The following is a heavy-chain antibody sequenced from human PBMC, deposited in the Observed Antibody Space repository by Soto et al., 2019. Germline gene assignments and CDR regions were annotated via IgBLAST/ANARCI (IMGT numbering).Heavy chain of an antibody. V-gene: IGHV3-23*01. CDR1: GFTFSSYA. J-gene: IGHJ4*02. CDR2: ISGSGGTT. D-gene: IGHD2-21*02. CDR3: VRNCGGDCYTNFDY. Sequence: EVQLLESGGGLVQPGGSLRLSCAASGFTFSSYAMSWVRQAPGRGLEWVSAISGSGGTTYYGDSVRGRFTVSRDNSRDTLYLQMNSLRADDTALYYCVRNCGGDCYTNFDYWGQGTLVTVSS.